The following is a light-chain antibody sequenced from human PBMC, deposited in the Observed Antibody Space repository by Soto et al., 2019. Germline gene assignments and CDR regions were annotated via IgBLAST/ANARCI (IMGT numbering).Light chain of an antibody. CDR2: EAS. J-gene: IGKJ4*01. CDR1: QSVGSY. CDR3: LQRRRWLT. Sequence: EIVLTQSQATLSLSPGERATLSCRASQSVGSYLACYQQKPGQAPRLLIYEASIRANGIPARFTGSGSGTDFTLTISSLEPEDFAIYYWLQRRRWLTLGGGTKVELK. V-gene: IGKV3-11*01.